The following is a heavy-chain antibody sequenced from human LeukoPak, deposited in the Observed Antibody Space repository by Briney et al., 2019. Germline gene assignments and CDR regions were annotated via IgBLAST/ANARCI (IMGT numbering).Heavy chain of an antibody. CDR2: ISAYNGNT. J-gene: IGHJ4*02. CDR1: GGTFSSYA. D-gene: IGHD3-16*01. V-gene: IGHV1-18*01. Sequence: ASVKVSCKASGGTFSSYAISWVRQAPGQGLEWMGWISAYNGNTNYAQKLQGRVTMTTDTSTSTAYMELRSLRSDDTAVYYCASSVRLGELGDFDYWGQGTLVTVSS. CDR3: ASSVRLGELGDFDY.